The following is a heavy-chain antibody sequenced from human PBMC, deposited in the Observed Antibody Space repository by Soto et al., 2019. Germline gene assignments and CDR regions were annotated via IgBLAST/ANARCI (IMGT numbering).Heavy chain of an antibody. D-gene: IGHD3-3*01. CDR2: IIPVHNIT. Sequence: QVQLVQSGAEVKTPGSSVKVSCMTSGGSFSGYVFTWVRQAPGQGLEWMGRIIPVHNITNYAESLQGRVTISADTSSSTTYMELSTLRSDDTAVYFCGRAKSIFGIVTDVYDIWGQGTMVIVSS. V-gene: IGHV1-69*04. CDR1: GGSFSGYV. J-gene: IGHJ3*02. CDR3: GRAKSIFGIVTDVYDI.